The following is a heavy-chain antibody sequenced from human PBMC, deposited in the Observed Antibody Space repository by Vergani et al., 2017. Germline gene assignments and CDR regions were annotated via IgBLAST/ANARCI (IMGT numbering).Heavy chain of an antibody. CDR2: IYYSGST. CDR1: GGSISSYY. Sequence: QVQLQESGPGLVKPSETLSLTCTVSGGSISSYYWSWIRQPPGKGVEWIGHIYYSGSTNYNPSIKSRVTISVDTSKKQFSLKLSSVTAADTAVYYCARSYYDILTGFDPWGQGTLVTVSS. CDR3: ARSYYDILTGFDP. V-gene: IGHV4-59*08. D-gene: IGHD3-9*01. J-gene: IGHJ5*02.